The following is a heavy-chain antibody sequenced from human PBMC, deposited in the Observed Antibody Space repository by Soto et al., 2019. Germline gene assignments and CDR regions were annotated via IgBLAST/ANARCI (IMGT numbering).Heavy chain of an antibody. CDR2: INPNSGVT. D-gene: IGHD2-2*02. CDR3: ARGGGTILATIP. Sequence: ASVKVSCKASGYTFTGYFIHWVRQAPGQGLEWMGYINPNSGVTKYAPRFRGRVTMTRDTSIRTAYMDLNNLRSDDTAVYYCARGGGTILATIPWGPGTLVTVS. V-gene: IGHV1-2*02. J-gene: IGHJ1*01. CDR1: GYTFTGYF.